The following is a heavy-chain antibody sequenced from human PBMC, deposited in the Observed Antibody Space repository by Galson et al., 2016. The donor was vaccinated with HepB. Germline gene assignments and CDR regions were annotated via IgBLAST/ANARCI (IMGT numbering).Heavy chain of an antibody. J-gene: IGHJ6*02. CDR2: IYHSGNT. D-gene: IGHD3-10*01. V-gene: IGHV4-39*01. CDR3: TRAPITMIRGVGSYAMDV. Sequence: ETLSLTCTVSGGSIRGSIYYWGWIRQPPGKGLEWIGSIYHSGNTYYSPSLSPSLKSRVTISVNTSKNQFSLKLRSVTAADTAVYYCTRAPITMIRGVGSYAMDVWGQGTTVTVSS. CDR1: GGSIRGSIYY.